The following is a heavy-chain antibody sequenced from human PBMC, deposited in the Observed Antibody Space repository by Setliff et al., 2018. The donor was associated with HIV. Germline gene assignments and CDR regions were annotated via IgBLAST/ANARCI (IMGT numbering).Heavy chain of an antibody. CDR1: GYSISSGYY. J-gene: IGHJ4*02. D-gene: IGHD2-8*01. CDR3: ARLRMETLMQHFDY. Sequence: PSETLSLTCAVSGYSISSGYYWGWIRQPPGKGLEWIGEINHSGSSNYSPSLKSRVTMSIDTSKNQFSLKLSSVTAADTAVYYCARLRMETLMQHFDYWGQGTLVTVSS. V-gene: IGHV4-38-2*01. CDR2: INHSGSS.